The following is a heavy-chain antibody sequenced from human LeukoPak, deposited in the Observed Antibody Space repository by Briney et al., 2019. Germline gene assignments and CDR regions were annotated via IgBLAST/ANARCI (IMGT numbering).Heavy chain of an antibody. D-gene: IGHD4-11*01. Sequence: SDTLSLTCTVPGRSLSSSSYYWGSIRQPPGNGLERIGSIYYSGSTYYNPSLKSRVTISADTSKNQFSLKLSSVTAADTAVYYCARHYGNYLRLGFDPWGQGALGTAS. CDR3: ARHYGNYLRLGFDP. J-gene: IGHJ5*02. CDR1: GRSLSSSSYY. V-gene: IGHV4-39*01. CDR2: IYYSGST.